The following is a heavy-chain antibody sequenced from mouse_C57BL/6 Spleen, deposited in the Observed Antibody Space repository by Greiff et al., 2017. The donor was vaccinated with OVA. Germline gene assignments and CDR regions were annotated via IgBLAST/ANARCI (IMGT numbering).Heavy chain of an antibody. J-gene: IGHJ3*01. Sequence: QVQLQQSGAELAKPGASVKLSCKASGYTFTSYWMHWVKQRPGQGLEWIGYINPSSGYTKYNQKFKDKATLTVDTSSSTAYMELHSLTSEDSAVYFCARDDYHQAWFAYWGQGTLVTVSA. CDR3: ARDDYHQAWFAY. D-gene: IGHD2-4*01. CDR2: INPSSGYT. V-gene: IGHV1-7*01. CDR1: GYTFTSYW.